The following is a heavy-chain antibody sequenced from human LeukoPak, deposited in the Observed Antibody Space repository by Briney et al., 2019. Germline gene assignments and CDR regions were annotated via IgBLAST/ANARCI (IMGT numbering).Heavy chain of an antibody. D-gene: IGHD3-22*01. Sequence: PSETLSLTSAVYGGSFSGYYWSWIRQPPGKGLEWIGEINHSGSTNYNPSLKSRVTISVDTSKNQFSLKLSSVTAADTAVYYFARGKGGRSDRSGYYPNWGQGTLVTVSS. CDR1: GGSFSGYY. V-gene: IGHV4-34*01. J-gene: IGHJ4*02. CDR3: ARGKGGRSDRSGYYPN. CDR2: INHSGST.